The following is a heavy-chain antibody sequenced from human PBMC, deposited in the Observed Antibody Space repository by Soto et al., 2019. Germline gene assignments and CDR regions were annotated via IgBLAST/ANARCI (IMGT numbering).Heavy chain of an antibody. CDR2: IYYSGST. CDR3: ARQNPDILYDY. V-gene: IGHV4-39*01. Sequence: QLQLQESGPGLVKPSETLSLTCTVSGGSISSRSHYWGWVRQPPGKGLEWIGTIYYSGSTYYNPSLKSRVTISVDTSKNQFSLKLSSVTAADAAVYYCARQNPDILYDYWGQGTLVTVSS. J-gene: IGHJ4*02. D-gene: IGHD3-9*01. CDR1: GGSISSRSHY.